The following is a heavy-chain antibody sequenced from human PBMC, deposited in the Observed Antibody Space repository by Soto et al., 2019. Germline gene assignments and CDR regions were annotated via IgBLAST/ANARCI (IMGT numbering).Heavy chain of an antibody. CDR1: GFTFTSSG. V-gene: IGHV1-58*01. CDR3: AASKGDAADGFDI. J-gene: IGHJ3*02. Sequence: VKVSCKASGFTFTSSGVQWVRQARVQRLEWIGWIVVASGNTNYAQKFQERVTITRDMSTSTAYMELSSLRSEDTAVYYCAASKGDAADGFDIWGQGTMVTVSS. CDR2: IVVASGNT. D-gene: IGHD3-10*01.